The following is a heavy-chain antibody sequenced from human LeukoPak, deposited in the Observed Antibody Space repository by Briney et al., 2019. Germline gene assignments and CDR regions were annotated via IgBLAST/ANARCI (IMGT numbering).Heavy chain of an antibody. D-gene: IGHD3-9*01. V-gene: IGHV3-30*18. J-gene: IGHJ4*02. CDR2: ISYDGSNK. Sequence: PGGSLRLSCAASGFTFSSYGMHWVRQAPGKGLEGGEVISYDGSNKYYADSVKGRFTISRDNSKNTLYLQMNSLRAEDTAVYYCAKDYDILTGYYFDYWGQGTLVTVSS. CDR3: AKDYDILTGYYFDY. CDR1: GFTFSSYG.